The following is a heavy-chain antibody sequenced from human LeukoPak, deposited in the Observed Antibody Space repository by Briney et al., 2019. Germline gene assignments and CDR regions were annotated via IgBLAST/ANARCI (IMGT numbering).Heavy chain of an antibody. CDR3: ARWASGWFPFVY. Sequence: ASVKVSCKASGYTFTSYDINWVRQATGQGLEWMGWMNPNSGNTGYAQKCQGRVTITRNTSISTAYMELSSLRSEDTAVYYCARWASGWFPFVYWGQGTLLTVSS. CDR1: GYTFTSYD. D-gene: IGHD3-10*01. CDR2: MNPNSGNT. V-gene: IGHV1-8*03. J-gene: IGHJ4*02.